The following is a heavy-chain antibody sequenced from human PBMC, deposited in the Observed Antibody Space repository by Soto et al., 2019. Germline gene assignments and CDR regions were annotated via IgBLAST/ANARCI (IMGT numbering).Heavy chain of an antibody. J-gene: IGHJ4*02. CDR3: ATTLRTFYYFDY. Sequence: HPGGSLRLSFAASGFTFSSYAMSGFRQAPGKGLAWVSTISGSGGSTYYADSVKGRFTISRDNSKNTLSLQMNSLRAEDTAVYYCATTLRTFYYFDYWGQGALVTVSS. CDR2: ISGSGGST. V-gene: IGHV3-23*01. CDR1: GFTFSSYA. D-gene: IGHD3-3*01.